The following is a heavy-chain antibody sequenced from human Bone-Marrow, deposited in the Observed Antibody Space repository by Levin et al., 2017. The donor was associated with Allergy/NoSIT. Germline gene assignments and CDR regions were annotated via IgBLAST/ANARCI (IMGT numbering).Heavy chain of an antibody. D-gene: IGHD3-22*01. V-gene: IGHV3-7*01. Sequence: GESLKISCAASGFTFSSYWMSWVRQAPGKGLEWVANIKQDGSEKYYVDSVKGRFTISRDNAKNSLYLQMNSLRAEDTAVYYCARARGITMIVVVSWGQGTLVTVSS. CDR2: IKQDGSEK. CDR3: ARARGITMIVVVS. J-gene: IGHJ5*02. CDR1: GFTFSSYW.